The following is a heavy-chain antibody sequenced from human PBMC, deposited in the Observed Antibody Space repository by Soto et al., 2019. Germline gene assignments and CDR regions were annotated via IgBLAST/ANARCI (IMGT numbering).Heavy chain of an antibody. J-gene: IGHJ6*02. D-gene: IGHD2-2*01. CDR1: GFTFSSYS. V-gene: IGHV3-21*01. CDR2: ISSSSSYI. Sequence: LRLSCAASGFTFSSYSMNWVRQAPGKGLEWVSSISSSSSYIYYADSVKGRFTISRDNAKNSLYLQMNSLRAEDTAVYYCARDRYCSSTSCYPDPPYYYYGMDVWGQGTTVTVSS. CDR3: ARDRYCSSTSCYPDPPYYYYGMDV.